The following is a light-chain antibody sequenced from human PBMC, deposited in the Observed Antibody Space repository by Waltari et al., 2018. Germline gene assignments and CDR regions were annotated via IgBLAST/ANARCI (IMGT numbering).Light chain of an antibody. Sequence: DIQLTQSPSFLSASVGDRVNITCRASQGISSYLVWYQQKPGKAPKVLISAASTLQTGVPSRFSGSGSGTEFTLTISSLQPEDFATYYCQQVNGYPLTFGGGTKVEIK. V-gene: IGKV1-9*01. J-gene: IGKJ4*01. CDR3: QQVNGYPLT. CDR2: AAS. CDR1: QGISSY.